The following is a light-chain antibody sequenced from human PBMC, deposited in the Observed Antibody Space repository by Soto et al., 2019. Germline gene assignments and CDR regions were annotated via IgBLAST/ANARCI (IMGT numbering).Light chain of an antibody. V-gene: IGKV3-20*01. J-gene: IGKJ1*01. CDR1: QSVGSSY. CDR3: QPYINSPWT. Sequence: EVVLTQSPGTLSLSPGEIATLSCGSSQSVGSSYFAWYQQTPGQAPSLLIYGASTRATGIPDRFSGSGSGTEYNLTISRLEPEDFAVYYCQPYINSPWTFCQGTTVEI. CDR2: GAS.